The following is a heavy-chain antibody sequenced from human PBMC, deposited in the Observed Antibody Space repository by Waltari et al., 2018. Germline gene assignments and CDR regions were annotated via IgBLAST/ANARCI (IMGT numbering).Heavy chain of an antibody. V-gene: IGHV1-2*02. CDR3: ARIVHFGYYMDV. D-gene: IGHD2-2*01. Sequence: QVQLVQSGAEVKKPGASVKVSCKTSGFTFTGYYIHWVRQAPGQGLEWMAWINLNSGATNHAQKFQGRITMTRDTSTSTAYMELGRLKSDDTAIYYCARIVHFGYYMDVWGKGTTVTVSS. CDR2: INLNSGAT. CDR1: GFTFTGYY. J-gene: IGHJ6*03.